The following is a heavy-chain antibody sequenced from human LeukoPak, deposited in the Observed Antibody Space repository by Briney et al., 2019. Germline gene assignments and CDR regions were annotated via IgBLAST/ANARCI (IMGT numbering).Heavy chain of an antibody. J-gene: IGHJ6*03. V-gene: IGHV4-34*01. CDR2: INRSGDT. D-gene: IGHD6-25*01. CDR1: GFTFDDYG. CDR3: ARSGPKIAAAAYMDV. Sequence: GSLRLSCAASGFTFDDYGMSWIRQPPGKGLEWIGEINRSGDTNYNPSLKSRVIVSVDTSKNQISLNLTSATAADTAVYYCARSGPKIAAAAYMDVWGKGTTVTVSS.